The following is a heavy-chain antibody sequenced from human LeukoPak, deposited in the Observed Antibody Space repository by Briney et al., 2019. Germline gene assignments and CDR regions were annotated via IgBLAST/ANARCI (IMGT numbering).Heavy chain of an antibody. Sequence: PGGSLRLSCATSGFTFTSNGIHWVRQAPGKGLEWVAVISDDGSNKNYADSVKGRFTISRDNSKNTVHLQMNGLRAEDTAVYYCARDQSGTWTFDYWGQGTPVTVSS. J-gene: IGHJ4*02. CDR1: GFTFTSNG. CDR2: ISDDGSNK. CDR3: ARDQSGTWTFDY. V-gene: IGHV3-30*19. D-gene: IGHD1-26*01.